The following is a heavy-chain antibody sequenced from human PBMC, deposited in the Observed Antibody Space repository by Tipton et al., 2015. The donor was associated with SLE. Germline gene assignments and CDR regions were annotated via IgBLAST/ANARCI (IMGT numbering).Heavy chain of an antibody. D-gene: IGHD1-1*01. V-gene: IGHV4-4*07. J-gene: IGHJ4*02. Sequence: TLSLTCTVSGDSFRTNYWSWIRQPAGGGREWIGLIYGSGNTNYNPSLKSRFTMSLDTSKNQVSLRLTSVTAADTAVYYCATSIANDIFYNWGQGTLVTVSS. CDR1: GDSFRTNY. CDR3: ATSIANDIFYN. CDR2: IYGSGNT.